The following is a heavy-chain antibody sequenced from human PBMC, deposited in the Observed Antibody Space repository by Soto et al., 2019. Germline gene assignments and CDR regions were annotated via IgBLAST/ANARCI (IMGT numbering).Heavy chain of an antibody. V-gene: IGHV3-23*01. Sequence: PGGSLRLSCAASGFTFSSYAMSWVRQAPGKGLEWVSAISGSGGSTYYADSVKGRFTISRDNSKNTLYLQMNSLRAEDTAVYYCAKDPLESSSWYISRRYFDYWGQGTLVTVSS. CDR1: GFTFSSYA. D-gene: IGHD6-13*01. J-gene: IGHJ4*02. CDR2: ISGSGGST. CDR3: AKDPLESSSWYISRRYFDY.